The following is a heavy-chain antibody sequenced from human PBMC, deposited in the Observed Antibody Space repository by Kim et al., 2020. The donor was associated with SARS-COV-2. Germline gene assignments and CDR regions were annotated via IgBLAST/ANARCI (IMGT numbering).Heavy chain of an antibody. J-gene: IGHJ6*02. Sequence: GGSLRLSCAASGFTFSDYSMSWIRQAPGKGPEWVSYITSSSSYTNYADSLKGRFTISRDNAKNSLYLQMNSLRAEDTAVYYCARDYYDSSGYSGYYYGMDVWGQGTTVTVSS. D-gene: IGHD3-22*01. CDR1: GFTFSDYS. V-gene: IGHV3-11*06. CDR3: ARDYYDSSGYSGYYYGMDV. CDR2: ITSSSSYT.